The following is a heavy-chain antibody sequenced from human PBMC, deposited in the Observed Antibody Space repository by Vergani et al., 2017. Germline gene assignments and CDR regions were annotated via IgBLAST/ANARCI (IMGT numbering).Heavy chain of an antibody. V-gene: IGHV3-23*01. CDR2: INNNGGST. CDR3: AKVCGSARCPYVVVPFDV. J-gene: IGHJ3*01. Sequence: QLLESAGGLIKPGGSLRLSCAASGFTFNSYAMTWVRQAPGKGLEWVSGINNNGGSTYYADSVNGRFTISRDNSKNTLYLQMTDLSAEDTATYYCAKVCGSARCPYVVVPFDVWGHGTMVTVSS. CDR1: GFTFNSYA. D-gene: IGHD2-15*01.